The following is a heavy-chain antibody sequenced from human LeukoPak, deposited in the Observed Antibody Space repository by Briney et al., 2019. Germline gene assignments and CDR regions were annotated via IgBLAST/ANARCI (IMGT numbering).Heavy chain of an antibody. Sequence: SEALSLTCTVSGGSISSYYWSWIRQPPGKGLEWIGYIYYSGSTNYNPSLNSRVTISVDTSKNQFSLKLSSVTAADTAVYYCARDQGELLIDYWGQGTLVTVSS. D-gene: IGHD1-26*01. V-gene: IGHV4-59*01. CDR1: GGSISSYY. CDR2: IYYSGST. CDR3: ARDQGELLIDY. J-gene: IGHJ4*02.